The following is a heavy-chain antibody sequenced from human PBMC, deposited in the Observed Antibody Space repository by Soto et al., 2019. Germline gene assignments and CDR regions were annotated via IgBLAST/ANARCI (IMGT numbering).Heavy chain of an antibody. CDR3: ARISQSDFWSGYYYFFDY. J-gene: IGHJ4*02. D-gene: IGHD3-3*01. V-gene: IGHV1-18*01. Sequence: QVHLVQSGAEVEKPGASVKVSCKASGYTFTDYGISWVRQAPGQGLQWMGWITAFNGNTKYAQQFQGRVTMTTDTYTRTAYMELRSLESDDTAVYYCARISQSDFWSGYYYFFDYWGQGTLVTVSS. CDR2: ITAFNGNT. CDR1: GYTFTDYG.